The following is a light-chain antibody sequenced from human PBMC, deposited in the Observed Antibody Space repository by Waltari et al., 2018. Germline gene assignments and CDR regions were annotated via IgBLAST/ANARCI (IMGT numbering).Light chain of an antibody. CDR3: SSQSSNDVVL. Sequence: QSALTQPASVSGSPGQSVTIFCAGTSNAVGGYNSVSWYQEHPGQAPRVLIYDVSDRPSGVSDRFSGSKSGNTASLTISGLQAEDEADYYCSSQSSNDVVLFGGGTKLTVL. CDR2: DVS. CDR1: SNAVGGYNS. V-gene: IGLV2-14*01. J-gene: IGLJ2*01.